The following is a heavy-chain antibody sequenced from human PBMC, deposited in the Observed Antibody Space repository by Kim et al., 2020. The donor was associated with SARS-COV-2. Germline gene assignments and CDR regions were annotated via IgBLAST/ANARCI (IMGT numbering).Heavy chain of an antibody. J-gene: IGHJ3*02. D-gene: IGHD6-19*01. V-gene: IGHV4-39*01. CDR3: ARHVVTGWFSVDK. Sequence: YYDPSLQSRVTISVDTSKQEFSLNLSSVTATETAIYYCARHVVTGWFSVDKWGQGRMVTVSS.